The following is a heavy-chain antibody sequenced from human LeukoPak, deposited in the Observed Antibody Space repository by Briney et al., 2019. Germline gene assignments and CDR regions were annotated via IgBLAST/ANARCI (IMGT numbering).Heavy chain of an antibody. J-gene: IGHJ6*03. Sequence: GRSLRLSCAASGFTFSSYGMHWVRQAPGKGLEWVSSITLSGGSTFYADSVKGRFTISRDNSKNTLYLQMNSLGAEDTAVYYCAKRGNPAVGHHYLDVWAKGPRSVSP. CDR1: GFTFSSYG. D-gene: IGHD2-2*01. V-gene: IGHV3-23*01. CDR3: AKRGNPAVGHHYLDV. CDR2: ITLSGGST.